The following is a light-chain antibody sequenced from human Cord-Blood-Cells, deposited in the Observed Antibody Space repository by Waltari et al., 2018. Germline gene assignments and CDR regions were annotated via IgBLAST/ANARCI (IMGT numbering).Light chain of an antibody. CDR2: GAS. J-gene: IGKJ1*01. CDR1: QSVSSSY. CDR3: QQYGSSPWT. Sequence: EIALTQSLGTLSLYPGTSATLPCRASQSVSSSYLAWYQQKPGQAPRLLSYGASSRATGIPDRFSGRGAGTDFTLTISRLEPEDFAVYYCQQYGSSPWTFGQGTKVEIK. V-gene: IGKV3-20*01.